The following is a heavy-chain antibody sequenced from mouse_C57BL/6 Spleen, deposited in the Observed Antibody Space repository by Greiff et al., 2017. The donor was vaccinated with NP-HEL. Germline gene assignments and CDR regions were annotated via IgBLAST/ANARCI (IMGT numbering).Heavy chain of an antibody. CDR3: GRGGRLRRRGFYY. Sequence: QVQLQQSGAELASPGASVTLSCKASGYTFTDHIMTWVKKRPGQGLEWIGRIYPVSGETNYNQKFMGKATFSVDRSSSTVYMVLNSLTSEDPAVDYCGRGGRLRRRGFYYWGQGTTLTVSS. D-gene: IGHD2-2*01. CDR2: IYPVSGET. CDR1: GYTFTDHI. J-gene: IGHJ2*01. V-gene: IGHV1-11*01.